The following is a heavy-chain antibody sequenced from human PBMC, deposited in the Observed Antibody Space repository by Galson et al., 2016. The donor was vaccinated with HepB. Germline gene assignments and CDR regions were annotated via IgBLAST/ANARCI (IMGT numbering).Heavy chain of an antibody. D-gene: IGHD2/OR15-2a*01. CDR3: ARENIQFDS. CDR2: VHHGGNT. V-gene: IGHV4-31*03. Sequence: TLSLTCTVSGDSISSGTYFWSWIRQHPGKGLEWIGYVHHGGNTYYSPSLKSRVTMSVDTSENEFYLNLTSVTAADTAIYYCARENIQFDSWGQGMLVTVSS. J-gene: IGHJ4*02. CDR1: GDSISSGTYF.